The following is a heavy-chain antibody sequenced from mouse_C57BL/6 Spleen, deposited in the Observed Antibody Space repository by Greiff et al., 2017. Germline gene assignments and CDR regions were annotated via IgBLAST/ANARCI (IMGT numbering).Heavy chain of an antibody. CDR2: INPYNGGT. Sequence: VQLQQSGPVLVKPGASVKMSCKASGYTFTDYYMNWVKQSHGKSLEWIGVINPYNGGTSYNQKFKGKATLTVDKSSSTAYMELNSLTSEASAVYDCARDHYGSSFFDYWGQGTTLTVSS. D-gene: IGHD1-1*01. CDR3: ARDHYGSSFFDY. CDR1: GYTFTDYY. V-gene: IGHV1-19*01. J-gene: IGHJ2*01.